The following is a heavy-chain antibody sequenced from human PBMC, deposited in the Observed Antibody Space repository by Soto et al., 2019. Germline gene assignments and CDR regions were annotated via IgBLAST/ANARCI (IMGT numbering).Heavy chain of an antibody. V-gene: IGHV3-30*02. CDR1: GFTFSSNA. D-gene: IGHD6-19*01. CDR3: AKGGLQWLLTCDFHY. CDR2: ISHDGGNT. Sequence: PGGSLRLACAASGFTFSSNAMNWVRQAPGKGLEWVAVISHDGGNTYYADSVKGRFTISRDSSKNTLSLEMTSLRAEDTAVYYCAKGGLQWLLTCDFHYWGPGALVTVST. J-gene: IGHJ4*02.